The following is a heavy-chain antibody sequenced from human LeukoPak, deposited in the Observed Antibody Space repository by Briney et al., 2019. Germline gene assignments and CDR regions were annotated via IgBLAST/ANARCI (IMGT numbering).Heavy chain of an antibody. CDR3: ARERGEYCSGGSCYRNNWFDP. CDR2: IYYSGST. CDR1: GGSISSGGYY. J-gene: IGHJ5*02. V-gene: IGHV4-31*03. D-gene: IGHD2-15*01. Sequence: PSETLSLTCTVSGGSISSGGYYWSWIRQHPGKGLEWIGYIYYSGSTYYNPSLKSRVTISVDTSKNQFSLKLSSVTAADTAVYYCARERGEYCSGGSCYRNNWFDPWGQGTLVTVSS.